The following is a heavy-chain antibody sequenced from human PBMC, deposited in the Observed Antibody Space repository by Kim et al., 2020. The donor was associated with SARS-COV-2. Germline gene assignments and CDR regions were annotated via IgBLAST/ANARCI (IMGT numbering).Heavy chain of an antibody. Sequence: SETLSLTCTVSGGSISSGGYYWSWIRQHPGKGLEWIGYIYYSGSTYYNPSLKSRVTISVDTSKNQFSLKLSSMTAADTAVYYCARARVVVVINAFDIWGQGTMVTVSS. J-gene: IGHJ3*02. CDR2: IYYSGST. CDR1: GGSISSGGYY. V-gene: IGHV4-31*03. D-gene: IGHD3-22*01. CDR3: ARARVVVVINAFDI.